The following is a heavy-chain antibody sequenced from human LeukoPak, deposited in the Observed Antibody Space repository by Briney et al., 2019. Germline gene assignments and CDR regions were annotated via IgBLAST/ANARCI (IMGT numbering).Heavy chain of an antibody. CDR3: ARRYYDFWSGYSASLYYYYGMDV. Sequence: NPSETLSLTCAVYGGSFSGYYWSWIRQPPGKGLEWIGEINHSGSTNYNPSLKSRVTISVDTSKNQFSLKLSSVTAADTAVYYCARRYYDFWSGYSASLYYYYGMDVWGQGTTVTVSS. V-gene: IGHV4-34*01. CDR2: INHSGST. D-gene: IGHD3-3*01. J-gene: IGHJ6*02. CDR1: GGSFSGYY.